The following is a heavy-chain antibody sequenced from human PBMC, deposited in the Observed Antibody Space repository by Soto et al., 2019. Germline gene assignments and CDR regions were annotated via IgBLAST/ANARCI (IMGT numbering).Heavy chain of an antibody. J-gene: IGHJ6*02. D-gene: IGHD2-2*03. CDR3: ASLDIVVVPAAKTNYYYYGMDV. V-gene: IGHV4-31*03. Sequence: PSETLSLTCTVSGGSISSGGYYWSWIRQHPGKGLEWIGYIYYSGSTYYNPSLKSRVTISVDTSKNQFSLKLSYVTAADTSVYYCASLDIVVVPAAKTNYYYYGMDVWGQGTTVTVSS. CDR2: IYYSGST. CDR1: GGSISSGGYY.